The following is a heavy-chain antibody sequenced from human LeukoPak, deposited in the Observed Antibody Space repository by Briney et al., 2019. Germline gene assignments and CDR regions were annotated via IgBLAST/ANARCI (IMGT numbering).Heavy chain of an antibody. D-gene: IGHD5-18*01. Sequence: AGGSLRLSCAASGFTFSSYGMHWVRQAPGKGLEWVAFIRYDGTKQYYADSVQGRFTISRDNSKNTLFLQMNSLRAEDTAVYYCAKGYSYGCDYWGQGTLVTVSS. J-gene: IGHJ4*02. CDR3: AKGYSYGCDY. V-gene: IGHV3-30*02. CDR1: GFTFSSYG. CDR2: IRYDGTKQ.